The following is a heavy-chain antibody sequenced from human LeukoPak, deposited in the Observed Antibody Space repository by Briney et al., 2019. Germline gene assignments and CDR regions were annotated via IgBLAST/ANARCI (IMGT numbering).Heavy chain of an antibody. CDR1: GYTFTGYY. D-gene: IGHD5-24*01. Sequence: ASVKVSCKASGYTFTGYYMHWVRQAPGQGLEWMGWINPNSGGTNYAQKFQGRVTMTRDTSISTAYMELSRLRSDDTAVYYCARGRDGYNITYYYYYYYMDVWGKGTTVTVSS. CDR2: INPNSGGT. V-gene: IGHV1-2*02. CDR3: ARGRDGYNITYYYYYYYMDV. J-gene: IGHJ6*03.